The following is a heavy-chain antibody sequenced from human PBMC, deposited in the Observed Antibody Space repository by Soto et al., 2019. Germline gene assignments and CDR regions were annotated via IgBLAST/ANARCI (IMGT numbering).Heavy chain of an antibody. V-gene: IGHV4-4*02. D-gene: IGHD3-22*01. CDR3: PSRGSSGHF. Sequence: PSETLSLTCAVSGGSITNTDWWTWVRQPPGMGLEWVGDISLSGNTNYNPSLEGRAAISLDKSRNQFSLILNSVTAADTAVYYCPSRGSSGHFWGQGTLVTVSS. CDR1: GGSITNTDW. CDR2: ISLSGNT. J-gene: IGHJ4*02.